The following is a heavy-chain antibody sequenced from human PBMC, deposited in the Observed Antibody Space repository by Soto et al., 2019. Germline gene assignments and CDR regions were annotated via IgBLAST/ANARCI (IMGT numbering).Heavy chain of an antibody. Sequence: QVQLVQSGAEVKKPGASVKVSCKSSGYRFTQYVIHWVRQAPGQRLEWMGWIGAGDGKTYYSQNFQGRVTITKDTSASTAYMELSSLISEDTAVYYCVRDYASDTGVHLDVWGQGTLVTVSS. V-gene: IGHV1-3*01. CDR1: GYRFTQYV. D-gene: IGHD2-8*02. J-gene: IGHJ4*02. CDR2: IGAGDGKT. CDR3: VRDYASDTGVHLDV.